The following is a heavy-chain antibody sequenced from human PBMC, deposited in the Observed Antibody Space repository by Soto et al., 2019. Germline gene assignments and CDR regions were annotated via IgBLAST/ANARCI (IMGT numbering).Heavy chain of an antibody. CDR1: GFTFSDYY. Sequence: QVQLVESGGGLVKPGGSLRLSCSASGFTFSDYYMSWIRQAPGKGLEWISYISSSNTYTKYADSVRGRFTIFRDNAKKSLYLQMNSRRAEDTAVYYCAIRVTDVWGQGTTVTVSS. V-gene: IGHV3-11*05. D-gene: IGHD2-21*02. J-gene: IGHJ6*02. CDR3: AIRVTDV. CDR2: ISSSNTYT.